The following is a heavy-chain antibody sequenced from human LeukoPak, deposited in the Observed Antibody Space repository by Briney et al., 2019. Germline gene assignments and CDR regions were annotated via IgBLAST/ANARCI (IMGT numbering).Heavy chain of an antibody. V-gene: IGHV3-11*04. CDR2: ISSSGSTI. CDR3: ARRYCSSTSCYVLPFDY. J-gene: IGHJ4*02. D-gene: IGHD2-2*01. Sequence: GGSLRLSCAASGFTFSDYYMSWIRQAPGKGLEWVSYISSSGSTIYYADSVKGRFTISRDNAKNSLYLQMNSLRAEDTAVYYCARRYCSSTSCYVLPFDYWGQGTLVTVSS. CDR1: GFTFSDYY.